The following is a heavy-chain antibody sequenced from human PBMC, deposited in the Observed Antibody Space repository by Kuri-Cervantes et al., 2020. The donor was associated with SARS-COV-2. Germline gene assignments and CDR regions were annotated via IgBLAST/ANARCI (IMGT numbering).Heavy chain of an antibody. Sequence: ASVKVSCKASGYTFTGYYMHWVRQAPGQGLEWMGWINPNSGGTNYAQKFQGWVTMTRDTSISTVYMELSRLRSDDTAVYYCARGPAITIFGVLGGRENWFDPWGQGTLVTVSS. CDR3: ARGPAITIFGVLGGRENWFDP. CDR2: INPNSGGT. J-gene: IGHJ5*02. V-gene: IGHV1-2*04. CDR1: GYTFTGYY. D-gene: IGHD3-3*01.